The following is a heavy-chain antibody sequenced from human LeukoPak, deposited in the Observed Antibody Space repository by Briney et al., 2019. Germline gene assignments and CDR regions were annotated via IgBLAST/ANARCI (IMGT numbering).Heavy chain of an antibody. D-gene: IGHD5-12*01. CDR3: ASSFIGSGYEIFDY. CDR2: ISSSGSTI. Sequence: TGGSLRLSCAVSGFTFSSYAMNWVRQAPGKGLEWVSYISSSGSTIYYADSVKGRFTISRDNAKNSLYLQMNSLRAEDTAVYYCASSFIGSGYEIFDYWGQGTLVTVSS. J-gene: IGHJ4*02. CDR1: GFTFSSYA. V-gene: IGHV3-48*03.